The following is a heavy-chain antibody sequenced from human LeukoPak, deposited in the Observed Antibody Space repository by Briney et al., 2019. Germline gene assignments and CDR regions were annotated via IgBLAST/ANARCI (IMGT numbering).Heavy chain of an antibody. CDR1: GFTFSGYW. D-gene: IGHD2-15*01. Sequence: PGGSLRLSCAASGFTFSGYWMSWVRRAPGKGLVWVSGISTDGSRPRYADSVNGRFTISRDNAKNTLYLQMNSLRAEDTAVYFCVRDGQGSTPLDYWGQGTLVTVSS. CDR3: VRDGQGSTPLDY. CDR2: ISTDGSRP. V-gene: IGHV3-74*01. J-gene: IGHJ4*02.